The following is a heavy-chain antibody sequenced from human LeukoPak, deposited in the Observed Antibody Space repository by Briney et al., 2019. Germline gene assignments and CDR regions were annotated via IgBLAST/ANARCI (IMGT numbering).Heavy chain of an antibody. J-gene: IGHJ4*02. D-gene: IGHD3-10*01. CDR1: GNSFNNHF. CDR2: IYPGDSET. Sequence: GESLKISCKGSGNSFNNHFIGWVRQMPGKGLEWMGIIYPGDSETRYSPSFEGLVTISADKSISTVYLQWSSLEASDTAMYYCARRSTVIRGVLEGAFDYWGQGTLVTVSS. V-gene: IGHV5-51*01. CDR3: ARRSTVIRGVLEGAFDY.